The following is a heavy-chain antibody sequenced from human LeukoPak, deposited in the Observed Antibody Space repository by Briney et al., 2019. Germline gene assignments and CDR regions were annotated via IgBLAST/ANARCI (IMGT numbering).Heavy chain of an antibody. CDR3: AREGSGWYSDAFDI. CDR1: GFTFSSYS. V-gene: IGHV3-48*01. J-gene: IGHJ3*02. D-gene: IGHD6-19*01. CDR2: ISSSSSTI. Sequence: QSGGSLRLSCAASGFTFSSYSMNWVRQAPGKGLEWVSYISSSSSTIYYADSVKGRFTISRDNAKNSLYLQMNSLRAEDTAVYYCAREGSGWYSDAFDIWGQGTMVTVSS.